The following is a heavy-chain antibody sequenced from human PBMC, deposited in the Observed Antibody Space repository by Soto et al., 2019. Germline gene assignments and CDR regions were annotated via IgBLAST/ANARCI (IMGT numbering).Heavy chain of an antibody. CDR3: ARDKITGLFDY. V-gene: IGHV4-34*01. J-gene: IGHJ4*02. D-gene: IGHD2-8*02. CDR1: GGSFSGYY. Sequence: SETLSLTCAVYGGSFSGYYWTWIHQPPGTGLEWIGEINRSGSTNYNPSLKSRVTISVDTSKNQFSLKLTSVTAADTAVYYCARDKITGLFDYWGQGTLVTVSS. CDR2: INRSGST.